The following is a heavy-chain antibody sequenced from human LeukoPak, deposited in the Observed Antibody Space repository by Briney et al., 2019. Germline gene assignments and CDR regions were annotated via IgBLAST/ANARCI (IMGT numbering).Heavy chain of an antibody. J-gene: IGHJ4*02. Sequence: ASVKVSCKASGYTFTSYDINWVRQATGQGLEWMGWMNPNSGDTGYAQKFQGRVTMTRNTSISTAYMELSSLRSEDTAVYYCARKEGYCSSTSCYTEYYFDYWGQGTLVTVSS. V-gene: IGHV1-8*01. CDR2: MNPNSGDT. CDR1: GYTFTSYD. D-gene: IGHD2-2*02. CDR3: ARKEGYCSSTSCYTEYYFDY.